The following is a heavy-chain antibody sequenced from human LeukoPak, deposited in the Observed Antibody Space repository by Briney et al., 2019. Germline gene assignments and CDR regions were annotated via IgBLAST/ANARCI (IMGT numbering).Heavy chain of an antibody. D-gene: IGHD1-1*01. CDR1: GGSISSGGYY. CDR3: ARDTGTTGAFDI. V-gene: IGHV4-31*03. Sequence: PSETLSLTCTVSGGSISSGGYYWSWIRQHPGKGLEWIEYIYYSGSTYYNPSLKSRVTVSVDTSKNQFSLKLSSVTAADTAVYYCARDTGTTGAFDIWGQGTMVTVSS. CDR2: IYYSGST. J-gene: IGHJ3*02.